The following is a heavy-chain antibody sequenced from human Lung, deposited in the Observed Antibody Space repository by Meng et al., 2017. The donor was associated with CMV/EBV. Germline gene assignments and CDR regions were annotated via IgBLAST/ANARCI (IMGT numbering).Heavy chain of an antibody. V-gene: IGHV1-18*01. CDR1: GYNFNRFD. CDR3: ARGMETYAASDF. CDR2: ISGNNGNT. Sequence: ASVXVSCKTSGYNFNRFDITWLRQAPRQGLEWMGWISGNNGNTNMLQSLQDRVTLTTETTTTTVYMELRNLRSDDTAVYYCARGMETYAASDFWGQGTLVTVSS. D-gene: IGHD3-3*01. J-gene: IGHJ4*02.